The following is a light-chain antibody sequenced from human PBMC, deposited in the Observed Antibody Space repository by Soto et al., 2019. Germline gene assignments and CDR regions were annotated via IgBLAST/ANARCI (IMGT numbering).Light chain of an antibody. V-gene: IGLV4-60*02. J-gene: IGLJ3*02. CDR3: EAWDSNPRV. Sequence: QAVVTQSSSASASLGSSVKLTCTLSSGHSHYIIAWHQQQPGKAPRYLMKLEGSGSYNQGSGIPDRFSGSSSGADRYLTIPSLQFEDEADYYCEAWDSNPRVFGGGTKLTVL. CDR1: SGHSHYI. CDR2: LEGSGSY.